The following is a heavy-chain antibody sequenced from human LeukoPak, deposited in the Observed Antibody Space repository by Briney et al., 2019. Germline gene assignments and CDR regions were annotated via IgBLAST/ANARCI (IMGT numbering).Heavy chain of an antibody. Sequence: GGSLRLSCAASGFTLSSYAMSWVRQAPGKGLEWVSAISGSGGSTYYADSVKGRFTISRDNSKNTLYLQMNGLRAEDTAVYYCASYITIIRGVHPYFFDYWGRGTLVTVSS. CDR1: GFTLSSYA. CDR2: ISGSGGST. CDR3: ASYITIIRGVHPYFFDY. V-gene: IGHV3-23*01. D-gene: IGHD3-10*01. J-gene: IGHJ4*02.